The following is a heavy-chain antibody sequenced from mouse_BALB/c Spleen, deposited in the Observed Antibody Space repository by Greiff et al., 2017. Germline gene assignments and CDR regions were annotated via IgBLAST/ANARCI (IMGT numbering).Heavy chain of an antibody. CDR3: ARDRYYYGSSYRDY. CDR2: ISYDGSN. V-gene: IGHV3-6*02. Sequence: EVKLQESGPGLVKPSQSLSLTCSVTGYSITSGYYWNWIRQFPGNKLEWMGYISYDGSNNYNPSLKNRIPITRDTSKNQFFLKLNSVTTEDTATYYSARDRYYYGSSYRDYWGQGTTLTVSS. J-gene: IGHJ2*01. D-gene: IGHD1-1*01. CDR1: GYSITSGYY.